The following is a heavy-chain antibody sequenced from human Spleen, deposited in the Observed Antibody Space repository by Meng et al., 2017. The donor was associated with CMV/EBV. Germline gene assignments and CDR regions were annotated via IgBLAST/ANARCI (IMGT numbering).Heavy chain of an antibody. D-gene: IGHD3-10*02. Sequence: CTVSRGSINSGDYYWSWIRQHPGKGLEWIGYIYNSGSTYYTPSLKSRVTISVDTSKNQFSLKLSSVTAADTAVYYCAKDDVRYAWFDPWGQGTLVTVSS. V-gene: IGHV4-31*03. CDR3: AKDDVRYAWFDP. J-gene: IGHJ5*02. CDR1: RGSINSGDYY. CDR2: IYNSGST.